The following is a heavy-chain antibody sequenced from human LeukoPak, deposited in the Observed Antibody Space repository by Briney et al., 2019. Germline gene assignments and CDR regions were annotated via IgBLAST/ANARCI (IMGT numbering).Heavy chain of an antibody. V-gene: IGHV3-7*01. CDR2: MKEDGGEI. CDR3: ARDRGYSTFDN. Sequence: PGGSLRLSCAASGFPFSSYWMSWVRQAPGKGLEWVANMKEDGGEINYVDSVKGRFTISRDNAKNSLYLHMNSLRVDDTAVYYCARDRGYSTFDNWGQGTLVTVSS. CDR1: GFPFSSYW. D-gene: IGHD4-23*01. J-gene: IGHJ5*02.